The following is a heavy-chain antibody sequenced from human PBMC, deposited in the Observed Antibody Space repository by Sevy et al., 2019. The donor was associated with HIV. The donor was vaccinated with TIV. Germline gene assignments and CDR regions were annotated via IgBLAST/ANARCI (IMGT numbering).Heavy chain of an antibody. V-gene: IGHV3-30-3*01. CDR2: ISYDGSNK. J-gene: IGHJ5*02. D-gene: IGHD6-19*01. CDR1: GFTFSSYA. CDR3: ARDLAVAGNWFDP. Sequence: GGSLRLSCAASGFTFSSYAMHWVRHAPGKGLEWVAVISYDGSNKYYADSVKGRFTISRDNSKNTLYLQMNSLRAEDTAVYYCARDLAVAGNWFDPWGQGTLVTVSS.